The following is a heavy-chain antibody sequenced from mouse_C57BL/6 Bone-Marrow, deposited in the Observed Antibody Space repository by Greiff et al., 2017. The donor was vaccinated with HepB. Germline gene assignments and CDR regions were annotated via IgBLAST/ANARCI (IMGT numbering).Heavy chain of an antibody. V-gene: IGHV5-9-1*02. D-gene: IGHD2-3*01. CDR2: ISSGGDYI. J-gene: IGHJ4*01. CDR3: TRDDGYSPYSRAMDY. CDR1: GFTFSSYA. Sequence: EVQLVESGEGLVKPGGSLKLSCAASGFTFSSYAMSWVRQTPEKRLEWVAYISSGGDYIYYADTVKGRFTISRDNARNTLYLQMSSLKSEDTAMYYCTRDDGYSPYSRAMDYWGQGTSVTVSS.